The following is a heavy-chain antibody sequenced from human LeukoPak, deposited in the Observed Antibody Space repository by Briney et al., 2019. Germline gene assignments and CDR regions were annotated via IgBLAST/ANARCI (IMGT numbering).Heavy chain of an antibody. CDR1: GDSISTYY. V-gene: IGHV4-59*01. Sequence: SETLSLTCTVSGDSISTYYWSWIRQPPGKGLEWIGYKSDGGRDLYSPSLKSRVTISVDASEKQFSLSLRSVTAADTAMYYCARTTRVAPDGRAEYFQHWGQGTLVIVSS. CDR2: KSDGGRD. CDR3: ARTTRVAPDGRAEYFQH. D-gene: IGHD5-24*01. J-gene: IGHJ1*01.